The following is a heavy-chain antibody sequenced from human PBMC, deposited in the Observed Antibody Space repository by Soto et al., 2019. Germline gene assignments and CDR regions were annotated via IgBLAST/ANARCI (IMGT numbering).Heavy chain of an antibody. D-gene: IGHD2-8*01. CDR1: GCTVVYG. V-gene: IGHV3-30*18. Sequence: QVQLVESGGGVVQPGRSLRLSCEASGCTVVYGLHWVRQAPGKVLEWVSFISYDGRIYYYADSVKGRFTVSIDNSRKTMYLELSSLRIEDTAVYYCAKAGGKVSTPFDPWGQGTLVTVSP. J-gene: IGHJ5*02. CDR3: AKAGGKVSTPFDP. CDR2: ISYDGRIY.